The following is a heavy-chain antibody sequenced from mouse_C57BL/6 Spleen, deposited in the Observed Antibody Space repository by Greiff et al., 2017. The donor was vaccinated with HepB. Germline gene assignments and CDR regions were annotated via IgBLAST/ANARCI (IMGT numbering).Heavy chain of an antibody. CDR1: GFTFSSYA. CDR3: ARETAFFAY. Sequence: EVMLVESGGGLVKPGGSLKLSCAASGFTFSSYAMSWVRQTPEKRLEWVATISDGGSYTYYPDNVKGRFTISRDNAKNNLYLQMSHLKSEDTAMYYCARETAFFAYWGQGTLVTVSA. D-gene: IGHD4-1*01. V-gene: IGHV5-4*01. CDR2: ISDGGSYT. J-gene: IGHJ3*01.